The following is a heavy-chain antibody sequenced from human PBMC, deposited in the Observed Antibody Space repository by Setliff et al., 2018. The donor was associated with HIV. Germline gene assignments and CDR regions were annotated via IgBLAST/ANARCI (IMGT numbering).Heavy chain of an antibody. J-gene: IGHJ1*01. CDR3: TGSFLGN. V-gene: IGHV3-15*01. CDR1: GFTVSDVW. Sequence: PGGSLRLSRAVSGFTVSDVWMAWARQAPGKGLEWIGHIPGKSSADTTSYAAPVKGRFSISRDDSKNTLYLQMDSLKTEDTAVYYCTGSFLGNWGQGTLVTSPQ. CDR2: IPGKSSADTT. D-gene: IGHD3-16*01.